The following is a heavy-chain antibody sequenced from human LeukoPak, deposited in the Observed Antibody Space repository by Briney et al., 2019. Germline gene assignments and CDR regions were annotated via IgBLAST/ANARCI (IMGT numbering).Heavy chain of an antibody. D-gene: IGHD3-22*01. Sequence: GGSLRLSCAASGFTFSIYDLNWVRQAPGKGLEWVSYISSSSTIYYADSVKGRFAISRDNAKNSLYLQMNSLRAEDTAVYYCASRFSIGSSGFSWGQGTMVTVSS. CDR1: GFTFSIYD. V-gene: IGHV3-48*03. CDR3: ASRFSIGSSGFS. CDR2: ISSSSTI. J-gene: IGHJ3*01.